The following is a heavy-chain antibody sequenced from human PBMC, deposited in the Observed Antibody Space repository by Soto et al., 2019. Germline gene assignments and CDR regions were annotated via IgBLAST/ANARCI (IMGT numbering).Heavy chain of an antibody. Sequence: GGSLRLSCAASGFTFSSYSMNWVRQAPGKGLEWVSSISSSSSYIYYADSVKGRFTISRDNAKNSLYLQMNSLRAEDTAVYYCARDSGYDPPTPEIYGMDVWGQGTTVTVSS. CDR2: ISSSSSYI. CDR1: GFTFSSYS. CDR3: ARDSGYDPPTPEIYGMDV. D-gene: IGHD5-12*01. J-gene: IGHJ6*02. V-gene: IGHV3-21*01.